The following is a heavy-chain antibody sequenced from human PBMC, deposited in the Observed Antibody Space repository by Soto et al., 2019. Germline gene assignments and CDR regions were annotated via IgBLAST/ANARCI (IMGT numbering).Heavy chain of an antibody. CDR1: GFTFRDYY. CDR2: ISSSGSTI. J-gene: IGHJ6*02. Sequence: PGGSLRLSCAAYGFTFRDYYMSWIRQAPGKGLEWVSYISSSGSTIYYADSVKGRFTISRDNAKNSLYLQMNSLRAEDTAVYYCARDSITGTYYYYYGMDVWGQGTTVTVSS. CDR3: ARDSITGTYYYYYGMDV. D-gene: IGHD1-20*01. V-gene: IGHV3-11*01.